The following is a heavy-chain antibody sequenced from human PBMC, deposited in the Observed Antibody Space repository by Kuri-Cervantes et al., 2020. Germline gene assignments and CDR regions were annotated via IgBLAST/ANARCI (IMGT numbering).Heavy chain of an antibody. J-gene: IGHJ4*02. D-gene: IGHD6-25*01. CDR1: GYSFTSYE. CDR3: ARSDSSGWYFDY. V-gene: IGHV1-8*01. Sequence: ASVKVSCKASGYSFTSYEINWVRQAPGQGLEWMGWMHPHTGKTRNAQKFQDRLTMTSNTSASTAYMELSSLTPEDTAVYYCARSDSSGWYFDYWGQGNLVTVSS. CDR2: MHPHTGKT.